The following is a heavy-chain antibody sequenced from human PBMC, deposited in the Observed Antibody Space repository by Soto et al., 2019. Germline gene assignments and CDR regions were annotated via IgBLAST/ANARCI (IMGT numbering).Heavy chain of an antibody. Sequence: EVQLVESGGGLIQPGGSLRLSCAASGFTVSSKYMGWVRQAPGKGLEWVSVIYGGGSTFYADSAKGRFTISRDNSKNTLYLQMNSLRAEDTAVYYCARSAAPDEAYFDYWGQGTLVTVSS. V-gene: IGHV3-53*01. CDR1: GFTVSSKY. CDR2: IYGGGST. D-gene: IGHD6-13*01. CDR3: ARSAAPDEAYFDY. J-gene: IGHJ4*02.